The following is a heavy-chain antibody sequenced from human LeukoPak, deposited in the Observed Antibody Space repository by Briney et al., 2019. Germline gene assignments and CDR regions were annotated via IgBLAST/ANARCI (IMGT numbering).Heavy chain of an antibody. CDR3: ARDMTFCSGGSCYSLGFDI. J-gene: IGHJ3*02. D-gene: IGHD2-15*01. V-gene: IGHV3-33*01. CDR1: GFTFSSYG. Sequence: PGRSLRLSCAASGFTFSSYGMHWVRQAPGKGLEWVAVIWYDGSNKYYADSVKGRFTISKDNSKNTLYLQMNSLRAEDTAVYYCARDMTFCSGGSCYSLGFDIWGQGTMVTVSS. CDR2: IWYDGSNK.